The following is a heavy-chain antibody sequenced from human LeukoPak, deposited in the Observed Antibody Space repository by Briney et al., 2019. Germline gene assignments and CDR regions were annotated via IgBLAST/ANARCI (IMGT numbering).Heavy chain of an antibody. CDR1: GFTFSSYW. V-gene: IGHV3-74*01. CDR2: INSDGSST. CDR3: VRSFDY. J-gene: IGHJ4*02. Sequence: PGRSLRPSCAASGFTFSSYWMHSVSHTRGKGLVWVSRINSDGSSTTYADSVKGRFTISRDNAKNTLYLQMNSLRAEDTAVYYCVRSFDYWGQGTLVTVSS.